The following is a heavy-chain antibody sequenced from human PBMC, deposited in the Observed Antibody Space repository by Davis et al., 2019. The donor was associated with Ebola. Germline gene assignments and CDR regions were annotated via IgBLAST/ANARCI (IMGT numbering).Heavy chain of an antibody. J-gene: IGHJ4*02. CDR3: AKESLSGSYLDS. V-gene: IGHV3-23*01. CDR1: GFTFSSYA. Sequence: GESLKISCAASGFTFSSYAMSWVRQAPGKGLEWVSAISGSGGSTYYADSVKGRFTISRDNSKNTLYLQMSSLRDEDTGVYFCAKESLSGSYLDSWGQGSLVTVSS. CDR2: ISGSGGST. D-gene: IGHD1-26*01.